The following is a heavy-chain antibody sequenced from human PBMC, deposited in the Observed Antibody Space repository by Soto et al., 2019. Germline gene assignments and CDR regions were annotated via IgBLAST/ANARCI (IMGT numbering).Heavy chain of an antibody. CDR1: GVSITSHY. CDR3: ATYYDIFNY. V-gene: IGHV4-59*11. D-gene: IGHD3-9*01. CDR2: MHHSGST. Sequence: SETLSLTCTVSGVSITSHYWSWIRQSPGKGLEWIAYMHHSGSTNYNPSLKSRVTISVDTSKNQFSLKLRSVTAADTAVYYCATYYDIFNYWGQGTLVTVSS. J-gene: IGHJ4*02.